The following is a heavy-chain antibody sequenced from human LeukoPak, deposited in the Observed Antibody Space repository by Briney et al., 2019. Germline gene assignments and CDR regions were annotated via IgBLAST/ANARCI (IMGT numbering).Heavy chain of an antibody. D-gene: IGHD3-22*01. CDR2: IWYDGSNK. V-gene: IGHV3-33*01. CDR1: GFTLSRYG. CDR3: ARTSYYYDSSGYIGY. Sequence: PGGSLRLSCAASGFTLSRYGMHWVRQAPGKGLEWVAVIWYDGSNKYYADSVKGRFTISRDNSKNTLYLQMNSLRAEDTAVYYCARTSYYYDSSGYIGYWGQGTLVTVSS. J-gene: IGHJ4*02.